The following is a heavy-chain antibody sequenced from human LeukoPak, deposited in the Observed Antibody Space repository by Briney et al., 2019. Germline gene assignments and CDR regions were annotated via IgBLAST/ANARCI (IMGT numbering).Heavy chain of an antibody. D-gene: IGHD3-16*01. Sequence: RASVKVSCKASGYTFTGYYMHWVRQAPGQGLEWVGRINPNSGGTNYAQKFQGRVTMTRDTSINTAYMELNRLRSDDTAVYYCAVRRGNVATRFDYWGQGTLVTLSS. CDR1: GYTFTGYY. V-gene: IGHV1-2*06. J-gene: IGHJ4*02. CDR3: AVRRGNVATRFDY. CDR2: INPNSGGT.